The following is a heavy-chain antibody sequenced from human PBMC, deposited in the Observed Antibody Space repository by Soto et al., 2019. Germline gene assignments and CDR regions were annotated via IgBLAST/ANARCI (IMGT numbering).Heavy chain of an antibody. J-gene: IGHJ4*02. CDR3: AHRDSTGTTTYFAS. CDR2: IYWEGGS. Sequence: QITLKEAGPTLVKPTETLTLTCTFPGFSFTTTRMGVGWTRQPPGKALEWLAIIYWEGGSRDNPLLRRRLTLTEDTSKNQVVLTMTTMDPKDTATYYCAHRDSTGTTTYFASWRQRIPVTVAS. CDR1: GFSFTTTRMG. D-gene: IGHD1-1*01. V-gene: IGHV2-5*02.